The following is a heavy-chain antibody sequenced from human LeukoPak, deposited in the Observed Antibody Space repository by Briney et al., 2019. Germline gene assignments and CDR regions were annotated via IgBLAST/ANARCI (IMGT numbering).Heavy chain of an antibody. CDR2: IYHSGST. D-gene: IGHD3-3*01. CDR1: GGSISSSNW. V-gene: IGHV4-4*02. J-gene: IGHJ3*02. Sequence: SETLSLTCAVSGGSISSSNWWSWVRQPPGKGLEWIGEIYHSGSTNYNPSLKSRVTISVDTSKNQFSLKLSSVTAADTAVYYCARHPKQYYDFWSGYSGAFDIWGQGTMVTVSS. CDR3: ARHPKQYYDFWSGYSGAFDI.